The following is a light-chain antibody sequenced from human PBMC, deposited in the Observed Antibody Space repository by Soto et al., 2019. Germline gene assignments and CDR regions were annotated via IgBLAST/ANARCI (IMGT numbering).Light chain of an antibody. V-gene: IGKV3-20*01. CDR2: GAS. Sequence: EIVLTQSPGTLSLSPGERATLSCRASQSVSSSYLAWYQQKPGQAPRLLIYGASLRATGIPDRFRGSGSGTGFTLTISRLEPEDFAVYYCQQYGSSPRTFGQGTKVEIK. CDR3: QQYGSSPRT. CDR1: QSVSSSY. J-gene: IGKJ1*01.